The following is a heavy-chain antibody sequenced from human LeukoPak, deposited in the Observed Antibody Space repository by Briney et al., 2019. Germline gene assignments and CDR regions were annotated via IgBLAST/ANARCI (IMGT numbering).Heavy chain of an antibody. J-gene: IGHJ6*03. Sequence: GASVKVSCKASGYSFTSYVITWVRQAPGQGLEWMGWISAYNGNTNYAQKLQGRVTMTTDTSTNTAYMELRSLRSDDTAVYYCARVGGSYMYYYYYYMDVWGKGTTVTVSS. D-gene: IGHD1-26*01. CDR2: ISAYNGNT. V-gene: IGHV1-18*01. CDR1: GYSFTSYV. CDR3: ARVGGSYMYYYYYYMDV.